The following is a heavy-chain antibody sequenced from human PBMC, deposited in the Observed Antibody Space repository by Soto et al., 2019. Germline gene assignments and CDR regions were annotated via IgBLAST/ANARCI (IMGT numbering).Heavy chain of an antibody. CDR1: GYSFTSYW. CDR3: ARYPLGIVVVPAKGP. V-gene: IGHV5-10-1*01. J-gene: IGHJ5*02. D-gene: IGHD2-2*03. Sequence: GESLKISCKGSGYSFTSYWISWVRQMPGKGLEWMGRIDPSDSYTNYSPSFQGHVTISADKSISTAYLQWSSLKASDTAMYYCARYPLGIVVVPAKGPWGQGTLVTVSS. CDR2: IDPSDSYT.